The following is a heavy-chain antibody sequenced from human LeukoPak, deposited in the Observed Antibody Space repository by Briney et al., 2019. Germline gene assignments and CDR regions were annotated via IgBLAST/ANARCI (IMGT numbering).Heavy chain of an antibody. D-gene: IGHD6-13*01. J-gene: IGHJ6*03. Sequence: GESLKISCKGSGYSFTSYWIGWVRQMPGKGLEWMGIIYPGDSDTRYSPSFQGQVTISADKSISTAYLQWSSLKASDTAMCYCARHTNRTAAEVGYYYYYMDVWGKGTTVTVSS. CDR1: GYSFTSYW. V-gene: IGHV5-51*01. CDR3: ARHTNRTAAEVGYYYYYMDV. CDR2: IYPGDSDT.